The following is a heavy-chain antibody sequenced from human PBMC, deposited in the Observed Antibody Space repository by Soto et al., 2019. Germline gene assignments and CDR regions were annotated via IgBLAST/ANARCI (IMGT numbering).Heavy chain of an antibody. D-gene: IGHD3-3*01. Sequence: EASVKVSCKASGYTFTSYGISWVRQAPGQGLEWMGWISAYNGNTNYAQKLQGRVTMTTDTSTSTAYMELRSLRSDDTAVYYCARDRRITIFGVVIEYNWFDPWGQGTLVTVSS. CDR2: ISAYNGNT. CDR3: ARDRRITIFGVVIEYNWFDP. J-gene: IGHJ5*02. CDR1: GYTFTSYG. V-gene: IGHV1-18*01.